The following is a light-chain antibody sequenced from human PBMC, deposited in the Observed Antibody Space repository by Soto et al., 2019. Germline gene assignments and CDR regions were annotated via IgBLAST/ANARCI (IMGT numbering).Light chain of an antibody. CDR2: KDN. Sequence: QSALTQPPSASGTPGQRVTISCSGSSSNIGSNYVYWYQQLPGTAPKLLIYKDNQRPSGVPDRFSGSKSGTSASLAISGRRSEYEAEYYCSARDGRLSEVFGTGTKVTAL. CDR3: SARDGRLSEV. CDR1: SSNIGSNY. V-gene: IGLV1-47*01. J-gene: IGLJ1*01.